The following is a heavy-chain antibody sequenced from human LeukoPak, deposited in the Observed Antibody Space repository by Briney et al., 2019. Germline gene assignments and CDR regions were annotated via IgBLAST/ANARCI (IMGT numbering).Heavy chain of an antibody. CDR2: INPSGGRT. Sequence: HGASVKVSCKASGYTFTSNYIRWVRQAPGQGLEWLGIINPSGGRTTYGQNFQGRVTMTRDTSTSTVYMELSKDTAVYYCARGSRFLDYWGQGTLVTVSS. D-gene: IGHD3-3*01. CDR3: ARGSRFLDY. CDR1: GYTFTSNY. J-gene: IGHJ4*02. V-gene: IGHV1-46*01.